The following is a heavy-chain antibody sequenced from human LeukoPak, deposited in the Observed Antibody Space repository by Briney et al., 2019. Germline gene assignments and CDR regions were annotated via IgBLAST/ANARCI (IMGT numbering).Heavy chain of an antibody. Sequence: GGSLRLTCAASGFTFSSYAMHWVRQAPGKGLEWVAVISYDGSNKYYADSVKGRFTISRDNSKNTLYLQMNSLRAEDTAVYYCARDPADYSNYQLRDYYMDVWGKGTTVTVSS. D-gene: IGHD4-11*01. CDR3: ARDPADYSNYQLRDYYMDV. CDR1: GFTFSSYA. CDR2: ISYDGSNK. V-gene: IGHV3-30-3*01. J-gene: IGHJ6*03.